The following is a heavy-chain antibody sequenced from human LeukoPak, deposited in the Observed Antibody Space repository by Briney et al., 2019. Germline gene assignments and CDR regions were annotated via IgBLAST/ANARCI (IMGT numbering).Heavy chain of an antibody. Sequence: GASVKVSCKASGGTFSSYAMNWVRQAPGQGLEWMGWINTNTGNPTYAQGFTGRFVFSLDTSVSTAYLQISSLKAEDTAVYYCARPPNYDFWSGYTDYYYYGMDVWGQGTTVTVSS. D-gene: IGHD3-3*01. CDR2: INTNTGNP. J-gene: IGHJ6*02. CDR1: GGTFSSYA. V-gene: IGHV7-4-1*02. CDR3: ARPPNYDFWSGYTDYYYYGMDV.